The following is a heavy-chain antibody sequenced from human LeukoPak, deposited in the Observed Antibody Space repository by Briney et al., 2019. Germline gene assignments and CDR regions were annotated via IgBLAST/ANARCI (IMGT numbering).Heavy chain of an antibody. CDR2: INHSGST. CDR3: ARLAIDGYNRDYYFDY. D-gene: IGHD5-24*01. J-gene: IGHJ4*02. V-gene: IGHV4-34*01. Sequence: SETLSLTCAVYGGSFSGYYWSWIRQPPGKGLEWIGEINHSGSTSYNPSLKSRVTISVDTSKNQFSLKLSSVTAADTAVYYCARLAIDGYNRDYYFDYWGQGTLVTVSS. CDR1: GGSFSGYY.